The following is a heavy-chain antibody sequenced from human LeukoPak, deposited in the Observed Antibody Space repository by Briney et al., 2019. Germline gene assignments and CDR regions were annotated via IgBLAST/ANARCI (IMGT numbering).Heavy chain of an antibody. CDR2: MNPNSGNT. D-gene: IGHD3-10*01. J-gene: IGHJ5*02. CDR1: GYTFTSYD. Sequence: ASVKVSCKASGYTFTSYDINWVRQATGQGLEWMGWMNPNSGNTGYAQKFQGRVTITRNTSISTAYMELSSLRSEDTAVYYCARGLLWFGELLYRLDPWGQGTLVTVSS. V-gene: IGHV1-8*03. CDR3: ARGLLWFGELLYRLDP.